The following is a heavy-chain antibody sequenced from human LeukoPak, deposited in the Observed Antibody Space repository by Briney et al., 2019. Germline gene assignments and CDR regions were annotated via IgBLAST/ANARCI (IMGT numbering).Heavy chain of an antibody. V-gene: IGHV4-59*01. CDR2: IYYSGSP. CDR3: ARDRIGSGYHGGDAFDI. J-gene: IGHJ3*02. D-gene: IGHD5-12*01. CDR1: GGSISTDY. Sequence: SETLSLTCTVSGGSISTDYWSWIRQPPGKGLEWIGYIYYSGSPNYNPSLKSRVSISVDTSKNQFSLHLTSVTAADTAVYYCARDRIGSGYHGGDAFDIWGQGAMVTVSS.